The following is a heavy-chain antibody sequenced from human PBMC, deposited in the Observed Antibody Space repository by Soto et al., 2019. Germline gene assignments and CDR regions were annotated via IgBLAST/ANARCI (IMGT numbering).Heavy chain of an antibody. CDR3: AASIAVAGTVGLDY. D-gene: IGHD6-19*01. CDR1: GGSISSSSYY. Sequence: QLQLQESGPGLVKPSETLSLTCTVSGGSISSSSYYWGWIRQPPGKGLEWIGSIYYSGSTYYNPSLKSRVTISVDTSKNQFSLKLSSVTAADTAVYYCAASIAVAGTVGLDYWGQGTLVTVSS. CDR2: IYYSGST. J-gene: IGHJ4*02. V-gene: IGHV4-39*01.